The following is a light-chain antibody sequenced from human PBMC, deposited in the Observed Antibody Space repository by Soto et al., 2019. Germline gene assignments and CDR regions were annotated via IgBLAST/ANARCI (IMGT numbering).Light chain of an antibody. V-gene: IGLV2-14*01. Sequence: QSVLTQPASVSGSPGQSITISCTGPSSDIGGYNYVSWYQQHPGKAPKVIIYEVSTRSSGVSNRFSGSKSGNTASLTISGLQAEDEADYYCSSYTRSSTWVFGGGTKLTVL. CDR2: EVS. CDR3: SSYTRSSTWV. J-gene: IGLJ3*02. CDR1: SSDIGGYNY.